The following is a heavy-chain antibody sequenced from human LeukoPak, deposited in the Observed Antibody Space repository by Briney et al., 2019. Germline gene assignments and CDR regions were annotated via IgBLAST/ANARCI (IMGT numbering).Heavy chain of an antibody. V-gene: IGHV1-18*01. J-gene: IGHJ4*02. CDR2: ISVYNGNI. D-gene: IGHD6-19*01. Sequence: GASVKVSCKAPGYTFTSYGISWVRQAPGQGLEWMGWISVYNGNIHYAQKLQGRVTMTTDTFTSTAYMELRSLTSDDTAIYYCARDAPSVAVAGGPDYWGQGTLVSVSS. CDR1: GYTFTSYG. CDR3: ARDAPSVAVAGGPDY.